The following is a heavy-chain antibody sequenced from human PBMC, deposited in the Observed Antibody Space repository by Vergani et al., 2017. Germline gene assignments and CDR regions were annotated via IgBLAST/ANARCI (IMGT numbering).Heavy chain of an antibody. CDR1: GFTFSSYE. D-gene: IGHD6-25*01. Sequence: EVQLVESGGGLVKPGGSLRLSCAASGFTFSSYEMNWVRQAPGKGLEWVSGISWNSGSIGYADSVKGRFTISRDNAKNSLYLQMNSLRAEDTALYYCAKDISAAGVAFDIWGQGTMVTVSS. J-gene: IGHJ3*02. V-gene: IGHV3-9*01. CDR2: ISWNSGSI. CDR3: AKDISAAGVAFDI.